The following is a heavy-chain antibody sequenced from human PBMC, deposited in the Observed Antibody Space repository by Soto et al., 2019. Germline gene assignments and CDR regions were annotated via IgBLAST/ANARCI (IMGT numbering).Heavy chain of an antibody. CDR3: ARCIQQDYYYGMDV. D-gene: IGHD5-18*01. J-gene: IGHJ6*02. CDR1: GYTFYSHS. V-gene: IGHV1-18*01. CDR2: SSADNGNT. Sequence: QAQLVQSGAEVKKPGASVKVSCKASGYTFYSHSISWVRQAPGQGLEWMGRSSADNGNTKYAQKFLGRVTMTTDTSTSTVYMELRNLRSDDTAVYYCARCIQQDYYYGMDVWGQGTTVTVSS.